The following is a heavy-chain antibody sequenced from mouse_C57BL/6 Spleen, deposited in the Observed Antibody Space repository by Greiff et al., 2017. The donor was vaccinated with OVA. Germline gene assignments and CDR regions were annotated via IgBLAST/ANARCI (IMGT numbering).Heavy chain of an antibody. Sequence: VKLLESGAELVKPGASVKISCKASGYAFSSYWMNWVKQRPGKGLEWIGQIYPGDGDTNYNGKFKGKATLTADKSSSTAYMQLSSLTSEDSAVYFCARKDYGNYDYWGQGTTLTVSS. J-gene: IGHJ2*01. D-gene: IGHD2-1*01. CDR2: IYPGDGDT. CDR3: ARKDYGNYDY. V-gene: IGHV1-80*01. CDR1: GYAFSSYW.